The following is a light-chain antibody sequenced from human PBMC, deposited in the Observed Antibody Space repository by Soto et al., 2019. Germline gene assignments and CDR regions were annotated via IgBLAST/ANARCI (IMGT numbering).Light chain of an antibody. CDR3: QQYCSSPWT. CDR2: GAS. J-gene: IGKJ1*01. Sequence: EIVLTQSPGTLSLSPGERATLSCRASQSVSSSYLAWYQQKPGQAPRPLIYGASSRAIGIPDRFSGSGSGTDFTLTISTLEPEDFAVYYCQQYCSSPWTFGQGTKVEIK. V-gene: IGKV3-20*01. CDR1: QSVSSSY.